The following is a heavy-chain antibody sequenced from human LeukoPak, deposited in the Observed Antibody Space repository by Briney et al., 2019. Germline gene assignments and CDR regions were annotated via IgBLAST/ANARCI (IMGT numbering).Heavy chain of an antibody. CDR1: GGSISSGSYY. V-gene: IGHV4-61*02. Sequence: PSETLSLTRTVSGGSISSGSYYWSWIRQPAGKGLEWIGRIYTSGSTNYNPSLKSRVTISVDTSKNQFSLKLSSVTAADTAVYYCARERYWFDPWGQGTLVTVSS. CDR3: ARERYWFDP. J-gene: IGHJ5*02. CDR2: IYTSGST.